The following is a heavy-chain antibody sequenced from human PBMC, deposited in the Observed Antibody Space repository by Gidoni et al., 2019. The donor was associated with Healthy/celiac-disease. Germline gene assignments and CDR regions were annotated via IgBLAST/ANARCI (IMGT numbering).Heavy chain of an antibody. D-gene: IGHD4-17*01. V-gene: IGHV3-48*02. J-gene: IGHJ4*02. CDR1: GFTFSRYS. Sequence: EVQLVESGGGLVQPGGSLRLSFAASGFTFSRYSMNWVRQAPGKGLEGVSYISSSSSTIYYAGSVKGRFTISRDNAKHSLYLQMNSLRDEDTSVYYCASQRGDYGDFDYWGQGTLVTVSS. CDR2: ISSSSSTI. CDR3: ASQRGDYGDFDY.